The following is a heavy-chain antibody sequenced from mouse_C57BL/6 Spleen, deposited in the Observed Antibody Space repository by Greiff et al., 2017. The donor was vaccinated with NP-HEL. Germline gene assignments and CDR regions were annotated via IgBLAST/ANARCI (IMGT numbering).Heavy chain of an antibody. CDR3: ARLGGYYGNWYFDV. CDR2: LLSSGST. Sequence: VQLPPSVPALVPPSQTVSLTCTVTCSSLPPGNHWFNCLLPFSFLPLSFLFSLLSSGSTDSNPSLKSRISITRDTSKNQLFLQLNSVTTEDIATYYCARLGGYYGNWYFDVWGTGTTVTVSS. V-gene: IGHV3-4*01. CDR1: CSSLPPGNHW. J-gene: IGHJ1*03. D-gene: IGHD1-1*01.